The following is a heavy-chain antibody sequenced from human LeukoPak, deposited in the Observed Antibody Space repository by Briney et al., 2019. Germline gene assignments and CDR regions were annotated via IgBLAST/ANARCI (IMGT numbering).Heavy chain of an antibody. Sequence: SVKVSCKASGGTFSTYAISWVRQAPGQGLEWVGRIVPILGTANYAQNFQGRVTITADRSTTTAYMELSSLRSEDTAVYYCARDLGYDSSGYYRTPAYFDYWGQGTLVTVSS. J-gene: IGHJ4*02. CDR3: ARDLGYDSSGYYRTPAYFDY. V-gene: IGHV1-69*04. CDR1: GGTFSTYA. D-gene: IGHD3-22*01. CDR2: IVPILGTA.